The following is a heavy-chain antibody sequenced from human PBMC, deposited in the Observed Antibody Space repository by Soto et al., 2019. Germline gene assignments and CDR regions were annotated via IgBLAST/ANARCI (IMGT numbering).Heavy chain of an antibody. D-gene: IGHD6-13*01. CDR2: LSWNSGTI. CDR3: AKAESSRWYYSLDY. J-gene: IGHJ4*02. V-gene: IGHV3-9*01. Sequence: EVQLVESGGGLVQPGKSLRLSCAASGFTFDDYAMHWVRQVPGKGLEWVSGLSWNSGTIDYADSVKGRFTISRDNAKNSLHLQMNSLKPEDTAFYYCAKAESSRWYYSLDYWGQGTLVTVSS. CDR1: GFTFDDYA.